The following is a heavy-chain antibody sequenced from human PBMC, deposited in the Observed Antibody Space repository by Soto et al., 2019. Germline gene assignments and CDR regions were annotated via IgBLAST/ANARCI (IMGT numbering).Heavy chain of an antibody. CDR3: AIVTYYYDSSGYYTDAFDI. D-gene: IGHD3-22*01. CDR1: GYTFTSYD. V-gene: IGHV1-8*01. J-gene: IGHJ3*02. CDR2: MNPNSGNT. Sequence: ASVKVSCKASGYTFTSYDINWVRQATGQGLEWMGWMNPNSGNTGYAQKFQGRVTMTRNTSISTAYMELSSLRSEDTAVYYCAIVTYYYDSSGYYTDAFDIWGQGTMVTVSS.